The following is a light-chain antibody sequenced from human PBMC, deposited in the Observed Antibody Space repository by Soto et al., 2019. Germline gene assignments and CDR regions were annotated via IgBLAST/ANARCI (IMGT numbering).Light chain of an antibody. Sequence: IMLTQSLGTLSVYPGERATLSCLASQSVSSNLAWYQQKPGQAPRLLIYGASRRATGIPDRFTGSGSGTDFTLTISRLEPEDLAVYYCQQSDSSVTFGQGTRLEVK. CDR1: QSVSSN. CDR2: GAS. CDR3: QQSDSSVT. V-gene: IGKV3-20*01. J-gene: IGKJ5*01.